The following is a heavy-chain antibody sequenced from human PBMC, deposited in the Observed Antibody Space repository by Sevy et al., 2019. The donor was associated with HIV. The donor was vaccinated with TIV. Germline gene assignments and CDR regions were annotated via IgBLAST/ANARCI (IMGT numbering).Heavy chain of an antibody. D-gene: IGHD5-12*01. J-gene: IGHJ4*02. CDR3: ARGSGGYDEGYFDY. CDR1: VFTVSSNY. Sequence: GGSLRLSCAASVFTVSSNYMSWVRQAPGKGLEWVSIIYSGGSIYYADSVKGRFTISRDNSKNTLYLQMNSLRAEDTAMYYCARGSGGYDEGYFDYWGQGTLVTVSS. CDR2: IYSGGSI. V-gene: IGHV3-53*01.